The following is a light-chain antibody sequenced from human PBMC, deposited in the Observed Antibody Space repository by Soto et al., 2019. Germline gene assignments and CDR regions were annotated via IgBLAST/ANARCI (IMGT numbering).Light chain of an antibody. Sequence: DIQMTQSPSSLSASLGDRVTITCRASQSISSYLNWYQQKPGKAPNLLIYAASSLQSGVPSRFSGRGSGTDFTLTISSLQPEDVATYYCQQSYSTPYTFGQGTKLEIK. V-gene: IGKV1-39*01. J-gene: IGKJ2*01. CDR2: AAS. CDR3: QQSYSTPYT. CDR1: QSISSY.